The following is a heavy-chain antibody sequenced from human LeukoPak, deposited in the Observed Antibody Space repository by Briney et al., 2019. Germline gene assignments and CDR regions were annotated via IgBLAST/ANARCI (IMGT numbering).Heavy chain of an antibody. V-gene: IGHV3-33*06. D-gene: IGHD2-15*01. Sequence: GRSLRLPCAASGFTFSSYGMHWVRQAPGKGLEWVAVIWYDGSNKYYADSVKGRFTISRDNSKNTLYLQMNSLRAEDTAVYYCAKVDPPNYCSGGSCYSGDYYYGMDVWGQGTTVTVSS. J-gene: IGHJ6*02. CDR2: IWYDGSNK. CDR3: AKVDPPNYCSGGSCYSGDYYYGMDV. CDR1: GFTFSSYG.